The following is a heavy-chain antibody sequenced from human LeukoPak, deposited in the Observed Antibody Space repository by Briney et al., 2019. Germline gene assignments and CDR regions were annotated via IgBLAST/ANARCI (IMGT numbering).Heavy chain of an antibody. V-gene: IGHV3-23*01. D-gene: IGHD5-12*01. Sequence: GSLRLSCAASGFTFTSYAMGWVRQAPGKGLEWVSVISGSGGRTLYADSVKGRFTISRDKSKNTLSLQMNSLRADDTAVYYCAKHRMWLTAFDYWGQGTLVTVSS. J-gene: IGHJ4*02. CDR2: ISGSGGRT. CDR1: GFTFTSYA. CDR3: AKHRMWLTAFDY.